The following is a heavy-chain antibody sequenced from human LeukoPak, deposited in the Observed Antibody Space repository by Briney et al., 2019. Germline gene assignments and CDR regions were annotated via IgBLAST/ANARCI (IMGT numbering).Heavy chain of an antibody. J-gene: IGHJ6*03. Sequence: ASVKVSCKASGYTFTTYGISWVRQAPGQGLEWMGWISAYNGNTNYAQKLQGRVTMTTDTSTSTAYMELRSLRSDDTAVYYCAREDDILSPMDVWGKGTTVTVSS. CDR1: GYTFTTYG. CDR3: AREDDILSPMDV. CDR2: ISAYNGNT. V-gene: IGHV1-18*01. D-gene: IGHD3-9*01.